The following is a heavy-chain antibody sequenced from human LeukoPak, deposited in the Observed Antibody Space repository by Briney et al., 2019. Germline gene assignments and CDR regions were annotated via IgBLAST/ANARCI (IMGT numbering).Heavy chain of an antibody. D-gene: IGHD3-10*01. J-gene: IGHJ5*02. V-gene: IGHV4-59*01. CDR3: ARATMVRGVPFDWFDP. CDR1: GGSLSSYY. CDR2: IYYSGST. Sequence: SETLSLTCTVSGGSLSSYYWSWIRQPPGRGLEWIGYIYYSGSTNYNPSLKSRVTISVDTSKNQFSLKLSSVTAADTAVYYCARATMVRGVPFDWFDPWGQGTLVTVSS.